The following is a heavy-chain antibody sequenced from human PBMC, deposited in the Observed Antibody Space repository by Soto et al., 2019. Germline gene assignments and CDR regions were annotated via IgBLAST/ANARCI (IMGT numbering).Heavy chain of an antibody. D-gene: IGHD3-3*01. CDR1: GFTFSDYA. V-gene: IGHV3-23*01. CDR2: ISGSGDST. J-gene: IGHJ5*02. CDR3: ANGRFLEWLLPDNWIDP. Sequence: EVQLLESGGGLAQPGGSLRLSCAASGFTFSDYAMNWVRQAPGKGLEWVSAISGSGDSTYYADSVKGRFTISRDNSKNTLYPQMNSLRAEDTAVYYCANGRFLEWLLPDNWIDPWGQGTLVTVSS.